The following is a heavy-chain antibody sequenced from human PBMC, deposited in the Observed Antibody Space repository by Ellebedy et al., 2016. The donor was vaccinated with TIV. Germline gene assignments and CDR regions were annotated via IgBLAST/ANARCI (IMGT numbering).Heavy chain of an antibody. CDR1: GFPLSSYG. CDR2: IRYDGSNK. Sequence: PGGSLRLSCAASGFPLSSYGMHWVRQAPGHRLAWVAFIRYDGSNKYYADSVKGRFTISRDNSKNTLYLQMNSLRAEDTAVYYCAASGSPLSYYYYYGMDVWGQGTTVTVSS. V-gene: IGHV3-30*02. CDR3: AASGSPLSYYYYYGMDV. D-gene: IGHD3-10*01. J-gene: IGHJ6*02.